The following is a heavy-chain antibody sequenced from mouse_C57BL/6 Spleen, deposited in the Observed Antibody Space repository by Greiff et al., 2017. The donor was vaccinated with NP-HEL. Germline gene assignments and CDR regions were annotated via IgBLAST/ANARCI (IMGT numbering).Heavy chain of an antibody. CDR1: GYAFSSSW. D-gene: IGHD1-1*01. CDR3: ARDRITTVVFDY. CDR2: IYPGDGDT. J-gene: IGHJ2*01. Sequence: QVQLQQSGPELVKPGASVKISCKASGYAFSSSWMNWVKQRPGKGLEWIGRIYPGDGDTNYNGKFKGKATLTADKSSSTAYMQLSSLTSEDSAVYFCARDRITTVVFDYWGQGTTLTVSS. V-gene: IGHV1-82*01.